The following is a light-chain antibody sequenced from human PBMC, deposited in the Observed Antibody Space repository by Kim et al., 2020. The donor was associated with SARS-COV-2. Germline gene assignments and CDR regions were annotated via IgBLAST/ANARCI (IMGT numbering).Light chain of an antibody. CDR3: NSRDSNNNML. V-gene: IGLV3-19*01. J-gene: IGLJ2*01. CDR2: DKN. CDR1: SLSNYY. Sequence: VALGPTVRTTCQGDSLSNYYASCYQQQREQALILIIYDKNNRPSGIPGCFAGSSSKNAASTTTSGNEACDEADYYSNSRDSNNNMLFGGGTQLTVL.